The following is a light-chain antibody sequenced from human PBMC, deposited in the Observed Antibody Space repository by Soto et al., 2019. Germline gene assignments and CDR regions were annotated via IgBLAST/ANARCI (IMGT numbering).Light chain of an antibody. V-gene: IGKV4-1*01. CDR1: QGIAGS. CDR2: WAS. Sequence: DIQLTQSPSFLSASVGDRVTITCRASQGIAGSLAWYQQKPGQPPKLLISWASTRESGVPDRFSGSGSGTDFTLTISSLQAEDVAIYYCQQHYSTPHTFGQGTKLEI. CDR3: QQHYSTPHT. J-gene: IGKJ2*01.